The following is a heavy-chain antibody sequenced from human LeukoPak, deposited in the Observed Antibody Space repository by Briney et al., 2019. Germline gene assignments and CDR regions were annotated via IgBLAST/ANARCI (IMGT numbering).Heavy chain of an antibody. D-gene: IGHD1-1*01. CDR2: INPNSGGT. Sequence: ASVKVSCKASGYTFTGYYMHWVRQAPGQGLDWLGRINPNSGGTNYAQKFQGRVTMTRDTSIRTAYMELSRLTSDDTAVYHCARAGETNSNWFAPWGQGTLVTVS. CDR1: GYTFTGYY. V-gene: IGHV1-2*06. CDR3: ARAGETNSNWFAP. J-gene: IGHJ5*02.